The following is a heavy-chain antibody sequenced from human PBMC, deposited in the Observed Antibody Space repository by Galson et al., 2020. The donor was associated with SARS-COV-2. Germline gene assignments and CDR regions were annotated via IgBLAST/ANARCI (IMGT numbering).Heavy chain of an antibody. Sequence: SETLSLTCAVYGGSFSGYFWSWIRQPPGRGLEWIGEINHSGSTNYNPSLKSRVTLSVDTSKNQFSLNLTSVTAADTAVYYCASTIQSVVDGFDIWGQGTMVTVSS. D-gene: IGHD1-1*01. CDR2: INHSGST. CDR1: GGSFSGYF. V-gene: IGHV4-34*01. CDR3: ASTIQSVVDGFDI. J-gene: IGHJ3*02.